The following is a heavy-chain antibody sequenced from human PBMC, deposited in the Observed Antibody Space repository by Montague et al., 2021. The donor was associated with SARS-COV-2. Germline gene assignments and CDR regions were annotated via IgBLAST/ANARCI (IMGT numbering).Heavy chain of an antibody. D-gene: IGHD3-22*01. Sequence: SETLSLTCAVYGGSFNDYYWSWIRQSPGKGLEWIGEINHGGITNYSPSLKSRVTISADTSKKQFSLKLKSVTAADTANYYCARGHQGVAMIVVVMIGAEYYFDYWGQGSLVTVSS. CDR3: ARGHQGVAMIVVVMIGAEYYFDY. J-gene: IGHJ4*02. V-gene: IGHV4-34*01. CDR2: INHGGIT. CDR1: GGSFNDYY.